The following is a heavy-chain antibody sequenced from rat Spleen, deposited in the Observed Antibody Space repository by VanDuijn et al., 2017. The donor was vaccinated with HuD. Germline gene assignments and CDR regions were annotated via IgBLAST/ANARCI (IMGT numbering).Heavy chain of an antibody. D-gene: IGHD1-1*01. Sequence: EVQLVESGGGLVQPGRSLKLSCVASGFTFNNYWMTWIRQAPGKGLEWVASISSGGGGTYYPDSVKGRFTISRDNAKSILYLQMDSLRSEDTASYYCARQWYYFDYWGQGVMVTVTS. CDR1: GFTFNNYW. V-gene: IGHV5-31*01. CDR2: ISSGGGGT. CDR3: ARQWYYFDY. J-gene: IGHJ2*01.